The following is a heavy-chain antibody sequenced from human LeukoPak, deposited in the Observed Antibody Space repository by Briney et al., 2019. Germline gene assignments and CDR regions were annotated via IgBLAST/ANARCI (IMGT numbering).Heavy chain of an antibody. CDR2: IRSNVHGGTT. V-gene: IGHV3-49*03. CDR3: TRLRSGYIDF. Sequence: GGSLRLSCTASGFIFGDYAMSWFRQAPGKGLEWVGLIRSNVHGGTTEYAASVKGRLTISRDDSKRIAYLQMNSLKTEDTALYYCTRLRSGYIDFWGQGTLVTVSS. CDR1: GFIFGDYA. D-gene: IGHD4-17*01. J-gene: IGHJ4*02.